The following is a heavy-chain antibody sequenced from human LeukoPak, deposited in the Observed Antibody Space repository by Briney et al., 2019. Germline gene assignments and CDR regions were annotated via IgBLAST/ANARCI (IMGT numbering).Heavy chain of an antibody. J-gene: IGHJ5*02. CDR3: AKDGSGGGWKWFDP. V-gene: IGHV3-33*06. Sequence: GGSLRLSCAASGFTFSSYGFHWVRQAPGKGLDWVAVIWYDGSNKYYADSVKGRFTISRDNSKNTLYLQMNSLRAEDTAVYYCAKDGSGGGWKWFDPWGQGTLVTVSS. CDR1: GFTFSSYG. CDR2: IWYDGSNK. D-gene: IGHD2-15*01.